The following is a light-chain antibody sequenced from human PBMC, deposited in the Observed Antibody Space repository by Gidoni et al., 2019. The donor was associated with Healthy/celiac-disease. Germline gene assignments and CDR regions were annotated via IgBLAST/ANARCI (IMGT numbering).Light chain of an antibody. V-gene: IGKV1-8*01. Sequence: AIRMTPSPSSFSASTGDRVTLTCRASQGISSYLAWYQQKPGKAPKLLIYAASTLQSGVPSRFSGSGSGTDFTLTISCLQSEDFATYYCQQYYSYLFTFGPGTKVDIK. CDR1: QGISSY. CDR2: AAS. CDR3: QQYYSYLFT. J-gene: IGKJ3*01.